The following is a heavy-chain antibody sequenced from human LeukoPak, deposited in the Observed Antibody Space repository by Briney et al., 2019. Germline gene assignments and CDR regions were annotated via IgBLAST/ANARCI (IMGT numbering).Heavy chain of an antibody. V-gene: IGHV1-8*03. CDR1: GYTFTGYY. CDR2: MNPNSGNT. Sequence: ASVKVSCKASGYTFTGYYMHWVRQATGQGLEWMGWMNPNSGNTGYAQKFQGRVTITRNTSISTAYMELSSLRSEDTAVYYCARGRIAARPKYYYMDVWGKGTTVTVSS. CDR3: ARGRIAARPKYYYMDV. J-gene: IGHJ6*03. D-gene: IGHD6-6*01.